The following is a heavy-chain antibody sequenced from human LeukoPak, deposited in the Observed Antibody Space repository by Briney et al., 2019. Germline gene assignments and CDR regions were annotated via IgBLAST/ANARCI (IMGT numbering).Heavy chain of an antibody. D-gene: IGHD6-19*01. J-gene: IGHJ4*02. CDR3: AAFSSGYYESFDY. CDR2: VRNDGSDK. CDR1: GFTFSRYA. Sequence: SGGSLRLPCAASGFTFSRYAMQWVRQAPGKGLEWVAFVRNDGSDKYYADSVKGRFTISRDNSKNTLSLQMNSLRADDTALYYCAAFSSGYYESFDYWGQGSLVTVSS. V-gene: IGHV3-30*02.